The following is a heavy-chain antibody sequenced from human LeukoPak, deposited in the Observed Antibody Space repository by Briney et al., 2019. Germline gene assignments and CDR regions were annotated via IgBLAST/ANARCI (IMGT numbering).Heavy chain of an antibody. J-gene: IGHJ4*02. V-gene: IGHV3-23*01. CDR3: ARDRQTGYCGGDCYSGLDY. Sequence: GGSLRLSCAASGFTFSSYTMSWVRQAPGKGLEWVPTITTSDGNTYYADSVKGRFTVSRDNSKNTLYLQMNSLRAEDTAVYYCARDRQTGYCGGDCYSGLDYWGQGTLVTVSS. CDR1: GFTFSSYT. CDR2: ITTSDGNT. D-gene: IGHD2-21*02.